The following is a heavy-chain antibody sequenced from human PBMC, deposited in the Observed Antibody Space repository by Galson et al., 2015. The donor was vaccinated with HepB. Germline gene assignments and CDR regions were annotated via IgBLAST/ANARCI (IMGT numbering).Heavy chain of an antibody. V-gene: IGHV3-30*04. D-gene: IGHD3-22*01. J-gene: IGHJ6*03. CDR2: ISHDGNNK. CDR1: GFAFRNYA. CDR3: ARDRDGSGSSCSNFYYLDF. Sequence: SLRLSCAASGFAFRNYAMHWVRQAPGKGLEWVAVISHDGNNKYYADSVKGRFTISRDSSKYTLYLQMKTLRPEDTALYYCARDRDGSGSSCSNFYYLDFWGRGTTVTVSS.